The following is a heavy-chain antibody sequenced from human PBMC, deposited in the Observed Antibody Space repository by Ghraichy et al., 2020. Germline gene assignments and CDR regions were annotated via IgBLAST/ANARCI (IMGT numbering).Heavy chain of an antibody. D-gene: IGHD3-3*01. Sequence: SEKQTLTCTVSGGSISSYYWSWIRQPPGKGLEWIGYIYYSGSTNYNPSLKSRVTISVDTSKNQFSLKLSSVTAADTAVYYCARHSYDFWSGYSNWFDPWGQGTLVTVSS. CDR1: GGSISSYY. V-gene: IGHV4-59*08. CDR2: IYYSGST. CDR3: ARHSYDFWSGYSNWFDP. J-gene: IGHJ5*02.